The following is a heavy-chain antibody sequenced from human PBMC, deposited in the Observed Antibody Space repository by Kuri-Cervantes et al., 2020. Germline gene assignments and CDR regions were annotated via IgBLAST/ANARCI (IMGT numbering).Heavy chain of an antibody. D-gene: IGHD4-17*01. CDR3: AKDHWTTANYHDAFDI. CDR1: GFTFSSYG. V-gene: IGHV3-30*02. CDR2: IWYDGSNK. Sequence: GESLRLSCAVSGFTFSSYGMHWVRQAPGMGLEWVALIWYDGSNKYYADSVTGRFTISRDNSKNTLYLQMNSLRAEDTAVYYCAKDHWTTANYHDAFDIWGQGTMVTVSS. J-gene: IGHJ3*02.